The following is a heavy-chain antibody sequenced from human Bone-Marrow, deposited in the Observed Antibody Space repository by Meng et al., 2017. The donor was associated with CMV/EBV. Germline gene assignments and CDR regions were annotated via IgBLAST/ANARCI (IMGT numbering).Heavy chain of an antibody. D-gene: IGHD3-16*01. CDR1: GFTFSRND. CDR3: AKGLEWFDP. Sequence: GESLKISCAASGFTFSRNDMHWVRQAPGKGLEWVAFIRYDGSNKYYADSVKGRFTISRDNSKNTLYLQMNSLRAEDTAVYYCAKGLEWFDPWGQGTLVTVSS. J-gene: IGHJ5*02. CDR2: IRYDGSNK. V-gene: IGHV3-30*02.